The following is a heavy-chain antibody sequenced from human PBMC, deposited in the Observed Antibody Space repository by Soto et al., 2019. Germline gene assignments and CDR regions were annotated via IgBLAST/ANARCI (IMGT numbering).Heavy chain of an antibody. V-gene: IGHV3-48*02. CDR1: GFTFSSYS. CDR3: ARRTETSRSCPDY. J-gene: IGHJ4*02. D-gene: IGHD6-13*01. Sequence: VGSLRLSCAASGFTFSSYSMSWVRQAPGKGLEWVSYISSSSSTIYYADSVKGRFTISRDNAKNSLYLQMSSLRDEDTAVYFCARRTETSRSCPDYWGQGSLVTSPQ. CDR2: ISSSSSTI.